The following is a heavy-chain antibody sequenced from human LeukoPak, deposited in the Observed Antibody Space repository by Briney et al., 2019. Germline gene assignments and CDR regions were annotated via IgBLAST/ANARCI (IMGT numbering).Heavy chain of an antibody. Sequence: GGSLRLSCAASGFTFSSYAMHWVRQAPGKGLEWVAVISYDGSNKYYADSVKGRFTISRDNSKNTLYLQMNSLRAEDTAVYYCAKVPVGIWSGFISIDYWGQGTLVTVSS. V-gene: IGHV3-30-3*01. CDR3: AKVPVGIWSGFISIDY. CDR2: ISYDGSNK. CDR1: GFTFSSYA. D-gene: IGHD3-3*01. J-gene: IGHJ4*02.